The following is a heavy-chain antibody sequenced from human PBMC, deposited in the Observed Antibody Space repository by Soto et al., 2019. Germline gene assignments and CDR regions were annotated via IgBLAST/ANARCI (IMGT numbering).Heavy chain of an antibody. V-gene: IGHV5-51*01. CDR3: ASSLSPEWLILVN. D-gene: IGHD3-3*01. Sequence: GESLKISCKGSGYSFTSYWIGWVRQMPGKGLEWMGIIYPGDSDTRYSPSFQGQVTISADKSISTAYLQWSSLKASDTAMYYCASSLSPEWLILVNWGQGTLVTVSS. CDR2: IYPGDSDT. CDR1: GYSFTSYW. J-gene: IGHJ4*02.